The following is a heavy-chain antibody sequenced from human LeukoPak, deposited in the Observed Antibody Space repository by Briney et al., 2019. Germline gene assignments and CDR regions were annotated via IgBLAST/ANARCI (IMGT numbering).Heavy chain of an antibody. Sequence: ASVKVSCKASGYTFTSYDINWVRRAPGQGLEWMGWMNPNSGNTGYAQKFQGRVTMTRNTSISTAYMELSRLRSEDTAVYYCARGYCSSTSCLNYYYGMDVWGQGTTVTVSS. J-gene: IGHJ6*02. CDR1: GYTFTSYD. CDR3: ARGYCSSTSCLNYYYGMDV. CDR2: MNPNSGNT. D-gene: IGHD2-2*01. V-gene: IGHV1-8*01.